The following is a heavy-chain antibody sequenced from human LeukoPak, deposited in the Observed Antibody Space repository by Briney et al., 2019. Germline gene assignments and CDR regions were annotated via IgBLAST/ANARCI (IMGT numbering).Heavy chain of an antibody. V-gene: IGHV1-18*01. CDR3: ARDQYSGSSQGHFDY. CDR2: ISAYNGNT. J-gene: IGHJ4*02. Sequence: ASVTLSCKASGYTFSSYGISWVRQAPGQGLEWMGWISAYNGNTKYAQKVQGTVTMTTDSSTSTAYMELRSLRSDDTAVYYCARDQYSGSSQGHFDYWGQGSLVSVPS. CDR1: GYTFSSYG. D-gene: IGHD1-26*01.